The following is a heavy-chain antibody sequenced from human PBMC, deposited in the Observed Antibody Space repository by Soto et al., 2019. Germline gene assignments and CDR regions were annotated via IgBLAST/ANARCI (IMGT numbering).Heavy chain of an antibody. D-gene: IGHD3-22*01. V-gene: IGHV3-23*01. CDR2: ISSTGLYT. CDR1: GFSFTTYG. CDR3: TKSWLFEKNWFDX. Sequence: WGSLRLSFAASGFSFTTYGMSWVRQAPGKGLEWVSDISSTGLYTYLADSVKGRFTISRDNSKKTLYLQMNSLRVDDTAVYFCTKSWLFEKNWFDXWGQGTLVTVSX. J-gene: IGHJ5*02.